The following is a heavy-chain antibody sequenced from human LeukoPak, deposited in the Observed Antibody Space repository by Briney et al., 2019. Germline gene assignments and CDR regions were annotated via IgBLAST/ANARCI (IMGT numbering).Heavy chain of an antibody. CDR1: GGSIGSSGFY. CDR3: VRHVSSGWDYYNGLDV. CDR2: IYYPEST. V-gene: IGHV4-39*01. D-gene: IGHD6-19*01. J-gene: IGHJ6*02. Sequence: SETLSVTCKVSGGSIGSSGFYWGWIRQPPGKGLEWIGSIYYPESTHYNPSLESRVTISVDTSKYQVSLTLSSVTATDTAVYYCVRHVSSGWDYYNGLDVWGQGTTVTVSS.